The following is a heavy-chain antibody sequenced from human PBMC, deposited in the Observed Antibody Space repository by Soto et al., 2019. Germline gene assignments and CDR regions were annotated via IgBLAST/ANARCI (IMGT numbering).Heavy chain of an antibody. CDR1: DRPFSGYY. CDR3: GRGRDSRTAWFDP. CDR2: INHSGST. D-gene: IGHD3-22*01. J-gene: IGHJ5*02. V-gene: IGHV4-34*01. Sequence: SETLSLTSGVRDRPFSGYYTSSLRQPPGKWLEWIGEINHSGSTNYDPSLKSRVTISICASKDQFPLKLRSVTAADTAVCDCGRGRDSRTAWFDPCGQGTLVIGSS.